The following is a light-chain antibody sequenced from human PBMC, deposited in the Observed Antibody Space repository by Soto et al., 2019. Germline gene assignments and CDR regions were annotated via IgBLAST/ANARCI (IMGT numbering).Light chain of an antibody. V-gene: IGKV3-20*01. Sequence: EIILTQSPDTLSLSPGERATLSCRASQTVSSNYLAWCQQRPGQAPRLLIYGASNRATGIPDRFSGSGSGTDFTLTISRLEPEDFAVYYCQQYGSSPGTFGQGTKVDIK. CDR3: QQYGSSPGT. CDR2: GAS. CDR1: QTVSSNY. J-gene: IGKJ1*01.